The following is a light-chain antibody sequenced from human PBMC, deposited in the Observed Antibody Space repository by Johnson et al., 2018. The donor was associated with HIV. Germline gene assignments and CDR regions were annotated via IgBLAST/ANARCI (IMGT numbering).Light chain of an antibody. CDR3: GTWDNSLNVYV. Sequence: VLTQPPSVSVSPGQTASITCSGDKLGDKYACWYQQKPGQSPVLVIYQDSKRPSGIPDRFSGSKSGASATLDITGLQTGDEADYYCGTWDNSLNVYVFGTGTKVTVL. V-gene: IGLV3-1*01. J-gene: IGLJ1*01. CDR1: KLGDKY. CDR2: QDS.